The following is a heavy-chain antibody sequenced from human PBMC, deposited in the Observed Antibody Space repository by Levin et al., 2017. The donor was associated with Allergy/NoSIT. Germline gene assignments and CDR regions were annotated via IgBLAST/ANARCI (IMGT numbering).Heavy chain of an antibody. CDR1: GFTFSSYS. J-gene: IGHJ4*02. CDR3: ARGTGIYVVVVAASVYFDY. Sequence: GESLKISCAASGFTFSSYSMNWVRQAPGKGLEWISYISSSGSTIYYADSVRGRFTISRDNAKNSLFLQMNSLRDEDTAVYYCARGTGIYVVVVAASVYFDYWGQGTLVTVSS. D-gene: IGHD2-15*01. CDR2: ISSSGSTI. V-gene: IGHV3-48*02.